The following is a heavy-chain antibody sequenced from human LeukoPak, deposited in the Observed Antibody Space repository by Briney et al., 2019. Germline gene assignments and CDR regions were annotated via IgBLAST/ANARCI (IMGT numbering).Heavy chain of an antibody. CDR3: ARDATGGQWLDPIEL. V-gene: IGHV4-4*07. Sequence: PSETLSLTCTVSGGSISSYYWSWIRQPAGKGLEGSGRIYTSGSTNYNPSLKRRVTMSVDTSKNQFSLKLSSVTAAGTAVYYRARDATGGQWLDPIELWGQGTMVTVSS. J-gene: IGHJ3*01. D-gene: IGHD6-19*01. CDR1: GGSISSYY. CDR2: IYTSGST.